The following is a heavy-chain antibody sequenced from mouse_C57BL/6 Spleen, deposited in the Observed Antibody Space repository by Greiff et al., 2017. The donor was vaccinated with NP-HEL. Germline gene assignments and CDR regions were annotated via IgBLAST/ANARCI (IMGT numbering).Heavy chain of an antibody. CDR2: IDPETGGT. J-gene: IGHJ4*01. CDR3: TRYYYYAMDY. V-gene: IGHV1-15*01. CDR1: GYTFTDYE. Sequence: LQESGAELVRPGASVTLSCKASGYTFTDYEMHWVKQTPVHGLEWIGAIDPETGGTAYNQKFKGKAILTADKSSSTAYMELRSLTSEDSAVYYCTRYYYYAMDYWGQGTSVTVSS.